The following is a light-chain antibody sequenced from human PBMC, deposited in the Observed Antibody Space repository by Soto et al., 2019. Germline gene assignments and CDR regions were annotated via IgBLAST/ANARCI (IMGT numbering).Light chain of an antibody. J-gene: IGKJ1*01. CDR1: QSVGSSY. V-gene: IGKV3-20*01. Sequence: DIVLTQSPGTLSLSPGESATLSCRASQSVGSSYLAWYRQKPGQAPRLLIYGASSRATGIPDRFSGGGSGTDFTLTISRLEPEDFAVYYCQQYGSSPSTVGQGTKVEIK. CDR3: QQYGSSPST. CDR2: GAS.